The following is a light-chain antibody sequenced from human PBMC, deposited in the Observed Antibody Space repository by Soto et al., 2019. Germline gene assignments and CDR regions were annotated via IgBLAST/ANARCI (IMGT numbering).Light chain of an antibody. V-gene: IGKV3-11*01. Sequence: EIVLTQSPATLSLSPGERATLSCRASQSVSSYLAWYQQKPGQAPRLLIYDASNRATGFTARFSGSGSGTDFTLTISSLEPEDFAVYYCQQRSDWPITFGQGTRLGL. CDR3: QQRSDWPIT. CDR2: DAS. J-gene: IGKJ5*01. CDR1: QSVSSY.